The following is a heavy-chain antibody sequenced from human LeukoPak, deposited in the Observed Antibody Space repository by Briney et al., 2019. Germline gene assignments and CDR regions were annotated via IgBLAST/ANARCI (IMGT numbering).Heavy chain of an antibody. CDR1: GFTFSSYA. Sequence: GGSLRLSCAASGFTFSSYAMSWVRQAPGKGPEWVSAISGSGGSTYYADSVKGRFTISRDNSKNTLYLQMNSLRAEDTAVYYCAKLRGYSYGPFDYWGQGTLVTVSS. V-gene: IGHV3-23*01. CDR2: ISGSGGST. D-gene: IGHD5-18*01. CDR3: AKLRGYSYGPFDY. J-gene: IGHJ4*02.